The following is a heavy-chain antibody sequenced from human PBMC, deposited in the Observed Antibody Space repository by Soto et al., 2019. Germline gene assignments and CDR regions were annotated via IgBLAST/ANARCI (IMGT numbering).Heavy chain of an antibody. CDR3: ARSHYYDSSGYTPLPYYYGMDV. D-gene: IGHD3-22*01. CDR1: GGTFSSYA. CDR2: IIPIFGTA. Sequence: QVQLVQSGAEVKKPGSSVKVSCKASGGTFSSYAISWVRQAPGQGLEWMGGIIPIFGTANYAQKFQGRVTITADESTSTAYMELSSLRSEDTAVYYCARSHYYDSSGYTPLPYYYGMDVWGQGTTVTVSS. J-gene: IGHJ6*02. V-gene: IGHV1-69*01.